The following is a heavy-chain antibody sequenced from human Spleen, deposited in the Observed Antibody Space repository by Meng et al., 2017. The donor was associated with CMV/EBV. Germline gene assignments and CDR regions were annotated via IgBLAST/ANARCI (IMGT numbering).Heavy chain of an antibody. Sequence: SGPPLVKPTATLTLTCTVSGFSLSNARMGVSWIRQPPGKALEWLAHIFSNDEKSYSTSLKSRLTISKDTSKRQVVLTMTNMDPVDTATYYCARIGSALGIGADYWGQGTLVTVSS. D-gene: IGHD7-27*01. CDR3: ARIGSALGIGADY. V-gene: IGHV2-26*01. CDR1: GFSLSNARMG. CDR2: IFSNDEK. J-gene: IGHJ4*02.